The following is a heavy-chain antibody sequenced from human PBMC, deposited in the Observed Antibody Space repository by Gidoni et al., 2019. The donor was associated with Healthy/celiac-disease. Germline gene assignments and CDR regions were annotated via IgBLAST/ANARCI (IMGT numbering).Heavy chain of an antibody. Sequence: EVQLVESGGGLVKPGGSRRRSCAAAGFTFISYSMNGVRQAPGKGLECVSSISSSSSYIYYADSVKGRFTISRDNAKNSLYLQMTSLRAEDTAVNYCARGYHYLDYWGQGTLVTVSS. CDR2: ISSSSSYI. D-gene: IGHD2-2*01. CDR1: GFTFISYS. CDR3: ARGYHYLDY. J-gene: IGHJ4*02. V-gene: IGHV3-21*01.